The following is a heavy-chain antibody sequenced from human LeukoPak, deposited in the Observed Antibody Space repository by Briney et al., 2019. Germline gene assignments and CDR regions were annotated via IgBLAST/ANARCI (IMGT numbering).Heavy chain of an antibody. CDR3: AKPPFRDGYSNYYFDY. CDR2: ISGSGGST. J-gene: IGHJ4*02. V-gene: IGHV3-23*01. CDR1: GFTFSSYA. Sequence: GGSLRLSCAASGFTFSSYAMSWVRQAPGKGLEWVSAISGSGGSTYYADSVKGRFTISRDNFKNTLYLQMNSLRAEDTAVYYCAKPPFRDGYSNYYFDYWGQGTLVTVSS. D-gene: IGHD5-24*01.